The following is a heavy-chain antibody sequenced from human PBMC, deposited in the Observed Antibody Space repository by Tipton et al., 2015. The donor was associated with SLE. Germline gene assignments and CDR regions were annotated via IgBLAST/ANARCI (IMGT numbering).Heavy chain of an antibody. Sequence: GSLRLSCTVSGGSISSSSYYWGWIRQPPGKGLEWIGGIYYSGSSYYNPSLKSRVTISVDTSKNQFSLKLNSVTAADTAVYYCARHGPQLRFLEWLLPFGYWGQGTLVTVSS. V-gene: IGHV4-39*01. CDR1: GGSISSSSYY. D-gene: IGHD3-3*01. J-gene: IGHJ4*02. CDR3: ARHGPQLRFLEWLLPFGY. CDR2: IYYSGSS.